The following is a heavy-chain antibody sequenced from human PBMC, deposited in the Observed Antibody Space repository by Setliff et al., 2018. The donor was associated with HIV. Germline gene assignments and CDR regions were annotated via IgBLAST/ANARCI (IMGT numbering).Heavy chain of an antibody. CDR1: GGSISSSNW. CDR3: ATTPTLDSSGQAFDY. Sequence: SETLSLTCAVSGGSISSSNWWSWVRQPPGKGLEWIGEIYHSGITNYNPSLKSRVTISVDKSKNQFSLKLSSVTAADTAVYYCATTPTLDSSGQAFDYWGQGTLVTVS. D-gene: IGHD3-22*01. J-gene: IGHJ4*02. V-gene: IGHV4-4*02. CDR2: IYHSGIT.